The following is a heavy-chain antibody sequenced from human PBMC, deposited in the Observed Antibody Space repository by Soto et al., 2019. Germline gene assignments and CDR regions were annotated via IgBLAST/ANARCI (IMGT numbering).Heavy chain of an antibody. CDR1: GGSISSYY. V-gene: IGHV4-59*01. CDR2: IYYSGST. D-gene: IGHD3-10*01. CDR3: AITLLWFGDPDAFDC. J-gene: IGHJ3*01. Sequence: PSETLSLTCTVSGGSISSYYWSWIRQPPGKGLEWIGYIYYSGSTNYNPSLKSRVTISVDTSKNQFSLKLSSVTAADTAVYYCAITLLWFGDPDAFDCWGQGTMVT.